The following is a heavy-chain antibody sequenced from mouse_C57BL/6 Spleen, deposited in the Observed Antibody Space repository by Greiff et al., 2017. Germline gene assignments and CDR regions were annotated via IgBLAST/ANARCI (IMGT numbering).Heavy chain of an antibody. CDR1: GFNIKDDY. J-gene: IGHJ4*01. D-gene: IGHD2-5*01. Sequence: EVQLQQSGAELVRPGASVKLSCTASGFNIKDDYMHWVKQRPEQGLEWIGWIDPENGDTEYASKFQGKATITADTSSNTAYLQLSSLTSEDTAVYYCTDSNSYAMDYWGQGTSVTVSS. CDR2: IDPENGDT. V-gene: IGHV14-4*01. CDR3: TDSNSYAMDY.